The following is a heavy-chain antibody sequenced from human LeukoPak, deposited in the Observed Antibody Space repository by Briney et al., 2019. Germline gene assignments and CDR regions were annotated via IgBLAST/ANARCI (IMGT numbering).Heavy chain of an antibody. CDR3: ARGAADSVMAVDY. CDR1: GFTFSTYG. J-gene: IGHJ4*02. Sequence: PGGSLRLSCAASGFTFSTYGMHWVRQAPGKGPEWVAVIWHDGKYKYYADSVKGRFTISRDNSENALYLQMNSLTAADTSVYFCARGAADSVMAVDYWGRGTQVIVS. CDR2: IWHDGKYK. V-gene: IGHV3-33*01. D-gene: IGHD3-16*01.